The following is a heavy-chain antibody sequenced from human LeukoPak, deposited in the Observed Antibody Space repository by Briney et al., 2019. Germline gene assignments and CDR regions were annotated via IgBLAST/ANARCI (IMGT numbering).Heavy chain of an antibody. D-gene: IGHD1-26*01. CDR3: ARQGEGGRAIHI. CDR1: GASISSSSYY. CDR2: IYYSGST. Sequence: SEPLSLTCTVSGASISSSSYYWGWIRQPPGKGLEWIGNIYYSGSTYYNPSLKSRVTISVDSSKNQFSLKLSSVTAADTAVYYCARQGEGGRAIHIWAQGTMVTVSS. V-gene: IGHV4-39*01. J-gene: IGHJ3*02.